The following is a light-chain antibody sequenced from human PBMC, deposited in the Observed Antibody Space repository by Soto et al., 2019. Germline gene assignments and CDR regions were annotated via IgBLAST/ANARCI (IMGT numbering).Light chain of an antibody. J-gene: IGKJ4*01. CDR3: QQYNNLPPLT. CDR1: QSVSSN. CDR2: GAS. Sequence: EIVMTQSPATLSVSPGERATLSCRASQSVSSNLAWYQQKPGQAPSLLIYGASTRATGIPASFSGSVSGTEFTLTISSLQSEDFAVYYCQQYNNLPPLTFGGGTKVEIK. V-gene: IGKV3-15*01.